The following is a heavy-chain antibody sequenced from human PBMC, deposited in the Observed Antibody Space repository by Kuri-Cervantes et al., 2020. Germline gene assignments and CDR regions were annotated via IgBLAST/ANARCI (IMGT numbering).Heavy chain of an antibody. CDR3: ARAYSYPPTWYYFDY. Sequence: SCTVSGGSISSSSYYWGWIRQPPGKGLEWIGSIYYSGSTYYNPSLKSRVTISVDTSKNQFSLKLSSVTAADTAVYYCARAYSYPPTWYYFDYWGQGTLVTVSS. D-gene: IGHD5-18*01. V-gene: IGHV4-39*01. CDR1: GGSISSSSYY. CDR2: IYYSGST. J-gene: IGHJ4*02.